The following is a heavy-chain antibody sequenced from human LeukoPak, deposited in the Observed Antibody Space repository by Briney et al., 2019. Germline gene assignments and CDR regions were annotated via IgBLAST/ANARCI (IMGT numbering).Heavy chain of an antibody. Sequence: GGSLRLSCAASGFTFSSYAMSWVRQAPGKGLEWVSAISGSGGSTYYADSVKGRLTISRDNSKNTLYLQMNSLRAEDTAVYYCAKCRGGSCYYHYWGQGTLVTVSS. D-gene: IGHD2-15*01. J-gene: IGHJ4*02. CDR3: AKCRGGSCYYHY. CDR2: ISGSGGST. V-gene: IGHV3-23*01. CDR1: GFTFSSYA.